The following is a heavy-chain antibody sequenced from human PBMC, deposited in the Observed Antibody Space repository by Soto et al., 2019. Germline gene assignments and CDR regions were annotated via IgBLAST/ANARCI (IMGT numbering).Heavy chain of an antibody. CDR3: AKDIDRGITNFDL. CDR1: GFTFSSYA. D-gene: IGHD1-20*01. Sequence: EVQLLESGGGLVQPGGSLRLSCAASGFTFSSYAMNWVRQAPGKGLEWVSAISGSGGSTYYADSVKGRFTISRDNSKNTLYLQMNSLRAEDTAVYYCAKDIDRGITNFDLWGRGTLVTVSS. V-gene: IGHV3-23*01. J-gene: IGHJ2*01. CDR2: ISGSGGST.